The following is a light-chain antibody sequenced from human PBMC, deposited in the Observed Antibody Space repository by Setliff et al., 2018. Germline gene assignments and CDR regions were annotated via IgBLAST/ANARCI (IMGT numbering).Light chain of an antibody. CDR2: EVT. CDR1: SSDVGAYNF. CDR3: SSYAASYNPYV. Sequence: QSVLTQPPSASGSPGQSLTISCTGTSSDVGAYNFVSWYQQHPGKAPKLMIYEVTKRPSGVPDRFSGSKSGNTASLTVSGLQAEDEADYYCSSYAASYNPYVFGTGTKVTVL. J-gene: IGLJ1*01. V-gene: IGLV2-8*01.